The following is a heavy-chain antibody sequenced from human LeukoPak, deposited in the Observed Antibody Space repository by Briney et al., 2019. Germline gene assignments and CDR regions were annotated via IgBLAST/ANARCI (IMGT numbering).Heavy chain of an antibody. CDR1: GDSISSSKYY. D-gene: IGHD1-26*01. Sequence: PSETLSLTCTVSGDSISSSKYYWGWIRQPPGKGLEWIGSIYYSGSTYYNPSLKSRVPISVDTSRHQFSLKLRSVTAADTAVYYCARRRGALDYWGQGTLVTVSS. CDR2: IYYSGST. J-gene: IGHJ4*02. CDR3: ARRRGALDY. V-gene: IGHV4-39*01.